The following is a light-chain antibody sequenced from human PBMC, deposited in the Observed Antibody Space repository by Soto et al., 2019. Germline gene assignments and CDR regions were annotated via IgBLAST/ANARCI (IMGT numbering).Light chain of an antibody. V-gene: IGKV3-20*01. CDR3: QQYGGSPQT. CDR2: GAS. Sequence: DIVLTQSPGTLSLSPGERATLSCRASESVSSTYLAWYQQKPGQAPSLLIYGASSRPTDIPDRFSGSGSGTDFTLTISRLEPKDFAVYYCQQYGGSPQTFGQGTKLEIK. CDR1: ESVSSTY. J-gene: IGKJ2*01.